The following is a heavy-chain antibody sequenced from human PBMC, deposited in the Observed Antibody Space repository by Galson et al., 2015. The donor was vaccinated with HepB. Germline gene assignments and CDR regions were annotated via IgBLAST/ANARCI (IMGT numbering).Heavy chain of an antibody. CDR2: IRYDGSNK. Sequence: SLRLSCAASGFTFSSYGMHWVRQAPGKGLEWVAFIRYDGSNKYYADSVKGRFTISRDNSKNTPYLQMNSLRAEDTAVYYCAKDPNYGSGSYDGMDVWGQGTTVTVSS. D-gene: IGHD3-10*01. J-gene: IGHJ6*02. V-gene: IGHV3-30*02. CDR3: AKDPNYGSGSYDGMDV. CDR1: GFTFSSYG.